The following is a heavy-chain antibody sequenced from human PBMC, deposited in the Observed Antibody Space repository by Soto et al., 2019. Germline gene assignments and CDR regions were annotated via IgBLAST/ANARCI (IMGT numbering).Heavy chain of an antibody. J-gene: IGHJ6*03. CDR3: AHTPGMVRGVTGHYYYQYTDV. CDR1: GFTFSSHA. CDR2: ISGSGGST. Sequence: EVQLLESGGGVVQPGGSLRLSCAASGFTFSSHAMTWVSQAPGKGLEWVSVISGSGGSTYYAGSVEGRFTMSRDNSNNTLYLQMNSLRAEDTAIYYCAHTPGMVRGVTGHYYYQYTDVWGKGTTVTVSS. D-gene: IGHD3-10*01. V-gene: IGHV3-23*01.